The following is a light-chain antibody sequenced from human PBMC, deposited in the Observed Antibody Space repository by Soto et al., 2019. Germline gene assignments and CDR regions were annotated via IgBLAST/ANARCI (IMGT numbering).Light chain of an antibody. V-gene: IGKV3D-11*02. CDR1: QSVTKY. Sequence: EVVLTQSPATLSLSPGERATLSCRASQSVTKYLAWYQQKPGQAPRLLLYDVSKRATVIPTRFSGSGPETASTHTFTSRQPGDFAVYYYHQRSNWPPTSGGGTKLVIK. CDR2: DVS. CDR3: HQRSNWPPT. J-gene: IGKJ4*01.